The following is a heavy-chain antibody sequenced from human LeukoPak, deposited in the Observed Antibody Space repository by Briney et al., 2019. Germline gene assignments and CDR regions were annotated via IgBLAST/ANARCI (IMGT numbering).Heavy chain of an antibody. D-gene: IGHD2-15*01. CDR1: GFTFSSYS. CDR3: ARVMGGRFDY. V-gene: IGHV3-48*04. CDR2: ISSSSSTI. J-gene: IGHJ4*02. Sequence: GRSLRLSCAASGFTFSSYSMNWVRQAPGKGLEWVSYISSSSSTIYYADSVKGRFTISRDNAKNTLYLQMNSLRAEDTAVYYCARVMGGRFDYWGQGTLVTVSS.